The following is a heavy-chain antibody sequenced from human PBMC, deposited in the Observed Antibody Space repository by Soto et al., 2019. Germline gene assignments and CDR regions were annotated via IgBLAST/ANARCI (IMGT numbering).Heavy chain of an antibody. Sequence: SRTLSITCVISGNSLSHNSAAWNSIRQSPSRGLECLGRTYYRSSWYNHYAEPIKHQITIHPDTSKKKFSMHLKSVTPEDSAVYYYSRDQGIVAKIAYWGQGTMVTVSS. J-gene: IGHJ4*02. D-gene: IGHD5-12*01. V-gene: IGHV6-1*01. CDR3: SRDQGIVAKIAY. CDR1: GNSLSHNSAA. CDR2: TYYRSSWYN.